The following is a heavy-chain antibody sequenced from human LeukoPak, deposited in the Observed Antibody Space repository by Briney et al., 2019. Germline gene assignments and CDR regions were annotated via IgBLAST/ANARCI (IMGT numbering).Heavy chain of an antibody. CDR3: AREPGTFDYPYMDV. Sequence: PSETLSLTCAVSGGSISSGDYSWSWIRQPPGKGLEWIGYMYYSGSTYSNLSLKSRVTISVDTSKNQLSLKLSSVTAADTAVYYCAREPGTFDYPYMDVWGKGTTVTISS. J-gene: IGHJ6*03. V-gene: IGHV4-30-4*07. CDR1: GGSISSGDYS. CDR2: MYYSGST. D-gene: IGHD3-16*01.